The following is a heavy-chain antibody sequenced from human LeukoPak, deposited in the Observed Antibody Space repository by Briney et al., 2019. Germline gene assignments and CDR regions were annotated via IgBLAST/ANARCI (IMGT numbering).Heavy chain of an antibody. CDR2: INHSGST. J-gene: IGHJ4*02. Sequence: PSEILSLTCAVYGGSFSGYYWSWIRQPPGKGLEWIGEINHSGSTNYNPSLKSRVTISVDTSKNQFSLKLSSVTAADTAVYYCASVPPAGVDYWGQGTLVTVSS. D-gene: IGHD6-6*01. V-gene: IGHV4-34*01. CDR1: GGSFSGYY. CDR3: ASVPPAGVDY.